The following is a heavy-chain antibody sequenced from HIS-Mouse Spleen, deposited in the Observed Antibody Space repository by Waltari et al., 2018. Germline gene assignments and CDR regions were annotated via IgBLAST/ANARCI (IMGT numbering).Heavy chain of an antibody. V-gene: IGHV4-39*07. CDR1: GGSISSSSYY. CDR3: AREIPYSSSWYDWYFDL. Sequence: QLQLQESGPGLVKPSETLSLTCTVSGGSISSSSYYWVWIRQPPGKGLGWIGSINDSGSTCSHPSIKIGVTISVDTSKNQFSLKLSSVTAADTAVYYCAREIPYSSSWYDWYFDLWGRGTLVTVSS. J-gene: IGHJ2*01. CDR2: INDSGST. D-gene: IGHD6-13*01.